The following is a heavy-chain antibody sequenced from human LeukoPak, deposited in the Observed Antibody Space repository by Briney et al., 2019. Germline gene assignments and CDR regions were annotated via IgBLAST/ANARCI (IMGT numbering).Heavy chain of an antibody. CDR1: GFTFSSYA. D-gene: IGHD3-10*01. Sequence: TGGSLRLSCAASGFTFSSYAMSWVRQAPGKGLEWVSAISGSGGSTYYADSVKGRFTIPRDNSKNTLYLQMNSLRAEDTAVYYCAKARSAVRGVIGYFDYWGQGTLVTVSS. J-gene: IGHJ4*02. CDR3: AKARSAVRGVIGYFDY. V-gene: IGHV3-23*01. CDR2: ISGSGGST.